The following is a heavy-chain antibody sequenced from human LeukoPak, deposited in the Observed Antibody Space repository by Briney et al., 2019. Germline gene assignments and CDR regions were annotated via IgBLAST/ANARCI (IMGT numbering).Heavy chain of an antibody. CDR2: MNPNSGNT. V-gene: IGHV1-8*03. Sequence: ASVKVSCKASGYTFTSYDINWVRQATGQGLEWMGWMNPNSGNTGYAQKFQGRVTITRNTSISTAYMELSSLRSEDTAVYYCARGRKYTSGYRVTELGSGYSDYWGQGTLVTVSS. J-gene: IGHJ4*02. CDR3: ARGRKYTSGYRVTELGSGYSDY. D-gene: IGHD5-18*01. CDR1: GYTFTSYD.